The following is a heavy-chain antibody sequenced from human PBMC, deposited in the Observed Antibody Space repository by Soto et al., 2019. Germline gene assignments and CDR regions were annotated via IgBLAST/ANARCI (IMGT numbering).Heavy chain of an antibody. CDR2: ISAYNGNT. CDR1: GYTFTSYG. J-gene: IGHJ5*02. CDR3: ARAYCGGDCYPPAGWFDP. Sequence: EASVKVSCKASGYTFTSYGISWVRQAPGQGLEWMGWISAYNGNTNYAQKLQGRVTMTTDTSTSTAYMELRSLRSDDTAVYYCARAYCGGDCYPPAGWFDPWGQGTLVTVSS. V-gene: IGHV1-18*01. D-gene: IGHD2-21*02.